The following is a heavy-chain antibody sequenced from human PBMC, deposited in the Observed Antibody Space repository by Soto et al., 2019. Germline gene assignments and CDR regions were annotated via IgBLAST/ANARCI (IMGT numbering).Heavy chain of an antibody. D-gene: IGHD6-19*01. Sequence: LSLTCPVSGGSVSSGHYYWSLIRQPPGKGLEWIGYIYYSGSTDYNPSLRSRVTISLDTSKNQFSLKLSSVTAADTAVYYCATGNSSGLFFDYWGQGTLGTAPQ. J-gene: IGHJ4*02. CDR1: GGSVSSGHYY. CDR3: ATGNSSGLFFDY. CDR2: IYYSGST. V-gene: IGHV4-61*01.